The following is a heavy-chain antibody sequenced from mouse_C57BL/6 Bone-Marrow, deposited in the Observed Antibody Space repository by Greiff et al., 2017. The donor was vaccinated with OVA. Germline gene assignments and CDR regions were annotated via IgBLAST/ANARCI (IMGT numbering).Heavy chain of an antibody. J-gene: IGHJ1*03. D-gene: IGHD1-1*01. CDR1: GFTFSDYG. CDR2: ISSGSSTL. V-gene: IGHV5-17*01. CDR3: ARKAYYGSSYGYFDV. Sequence: EVKLVASGGGLVKPGGSLKLSCAASGFTFSDYGMHWVRQAPEKGLEWVAYISSGSSTLYYADTVKGRFTISRDNAKNTLFLQMTSLRSEDTAMYYCARKAYYGSSYGYFDVWGTGTTVTVSS.